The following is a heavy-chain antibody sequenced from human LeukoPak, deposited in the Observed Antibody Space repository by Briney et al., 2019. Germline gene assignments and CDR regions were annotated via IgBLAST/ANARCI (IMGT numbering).Heavy chain of an antibody. J-gene: IGHJ4*02. CDR3: ARSAGRLSPVDY. CDR1: GFTFSDYY. D-gene: IGHD2-21*02. Sequence: GGSLRLSCAASGFTFSDYYMSWIRQAPGKGLEWVSHISSGSDYTSYADAVKGRITISRDNAENSLSLQMDSLRVEDTALYFCARSAGRLSPVDYWGQGTPVTVSS. V-gene: IGHV3-11*06. CDR2: ISSGSDYT.